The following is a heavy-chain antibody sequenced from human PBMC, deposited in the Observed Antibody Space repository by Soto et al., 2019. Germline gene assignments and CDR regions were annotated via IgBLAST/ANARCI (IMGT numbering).Heavy chain of an antibody. D-gene: IGHD2-2*01. Sequence: SETLSLTCPVSGSSITSGDYSRSWIRQPPGKGLEWLGYIYRTGNTHYSPSLKSRVSISQDRSKNQFSLELTSVTAADTAVYYCARGDYQYSIDYWGQGTLVTVSS. J-gene: IGHJ4*02. CDR3: ARGDYQYSIDY. CDR2: IYRTGNT. V-gene: IGHV4-30-2*01. CDR1: GSSITSGDYS.